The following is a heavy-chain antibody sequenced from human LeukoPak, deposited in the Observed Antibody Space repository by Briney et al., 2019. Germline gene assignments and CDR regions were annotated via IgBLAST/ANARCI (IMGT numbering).Heavy chain of an antibody. CDR2: ITRKSYGGTT. CDR1: GHTSDDYT. V-gene: IGHV3-49*04. Sequence: PGGSLRLSCTASGHTSDDYTVTWVCQAPGKGLEWVGFITRKSYGGTTEYAASVKGRFTISRDDSKSIAYLEMSSLKTEDTGVYYCSHSGKYDFWSGTFWGQGTLVIVSS. J-gene: IGHJ4*02. CDR3: SHSGKYDFWSGTF. D-gene: IGHD3-3*01.